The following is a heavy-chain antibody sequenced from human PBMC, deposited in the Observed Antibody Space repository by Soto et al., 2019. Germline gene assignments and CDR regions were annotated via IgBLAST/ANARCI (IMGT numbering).Heavy chain of an antibody. CDR3: ARDALPPMVRGNHYYYYGMDV. CDR2: ISYDGSNK. V-gene: IGHV3-30-3*01. CDR1: GFTFSSYA. D-gene: IGHD3-10*01. J-gene: IGHJ6*02. Sequence: GGSLRLSCAASGFTFSSYAMHWVRQAPGKGLEWVAVISYDGSNKYYADSVKGRFTISRDNSKNTLYLQMNSLRAEDTAVYYCARDALPPMVRGNHYYYYGMDVWGQGTTVTVSS.